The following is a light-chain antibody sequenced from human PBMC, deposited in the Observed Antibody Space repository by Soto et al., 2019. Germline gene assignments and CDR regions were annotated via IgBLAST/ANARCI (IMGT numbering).Light chain of an antibody. CDR2: DTS. CDR1: TGGVTSGHY. J-gene: IGLJ2*01. V-gene: IGLV7-46*01. Sequence: QAVVTQESSLTVSPGGTVTLTCGSSTGGVTSGHYPYWFQQRPGQAPRTLIYDTSNKHSWTPARFSGSLLGGKAALTLSGAQHEDEAEYYCLLSYSDAVIFGGGTKVTVL. CDR3: LLSYSDAVI.